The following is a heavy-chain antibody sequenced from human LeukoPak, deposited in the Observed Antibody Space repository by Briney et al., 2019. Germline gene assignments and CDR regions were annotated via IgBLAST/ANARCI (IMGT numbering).Heavy chain of an antibody. CDR2: IYPADSDT. CDR1: GYIFTHYW. J-gene: IGHJ4*02. V-gene: IGHV5-51*01. CDR3: ARRDY. Sequence: GESLKISCQVSGYIFTHYWIGWVRQMPGKGLESMGIIYPADSDTTYSPSFQGQVTISADKSISTVYLQWSSLKASDTAMYYCARRDYWGQGTLVTVSS.